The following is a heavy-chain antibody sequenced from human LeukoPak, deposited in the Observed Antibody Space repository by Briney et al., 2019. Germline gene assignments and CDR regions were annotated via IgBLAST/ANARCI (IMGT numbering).Heavy chain of an antibody. CDR2: ISWNSGSI. CDR3: AKLVGRGSGYFSFVDY. CDR1: GFTFDGYA. Sequence: GRSLRLSCAASGFTFDGYAMHWVRQAPGKGLEWVSGISWNSGSIGYADSVKGRFTIYRDNAKNSLYLQMNSLRAEDTALYYCAKLVGRGSGYFSFVDYWGQGTLVTVSS. J-gene: IGHJ4*02. D-gene: IGHD5-12*01. V-gene: IGHV3-9*01.